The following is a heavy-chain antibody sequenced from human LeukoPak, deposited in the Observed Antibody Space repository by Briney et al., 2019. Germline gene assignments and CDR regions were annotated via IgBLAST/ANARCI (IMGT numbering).Heavy chain of an antibody. Sequence: PSETMSPTCAVYGGSISGYYQSWLRQPPGKGQEWIGEINHSGSTNYNPSLKSGVTISVDTSKNQFSLTLTSLTSADTAEYYCANVTPRESVTVPDATSSRVSWFDTRGARTLVTVSS. CDR2: INHSGST. CDR3: ANVTPRESVTVPDATSSRVSWFDT. CDR1: GGSISGYY. V-gene: IGHV4-34*01. J-gene: IGHJ5*02. D-gene: IGHD2-2*01.